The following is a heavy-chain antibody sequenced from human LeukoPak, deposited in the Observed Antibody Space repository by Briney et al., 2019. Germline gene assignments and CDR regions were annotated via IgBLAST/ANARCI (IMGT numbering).Heavy chain of an antibody. J-gene: IGHJ3*02. D-gene: IGHD5-12*01. CDR2: INPSGGST. CDR1: GYTFTSYY. V-gene: IGHV1-46*01. Sequence: ASVKVSCKASGYTFTSYYMHWVRQAPGQGLEWMGIINPSGGSTSYAQKFQGRVTMTRDTSTSTVYMELSSLRSEDTAVYYCARVIVATNTFDAFDIWGQGTLVTVSS. CDR3: ARVIVATNTFDAFDI.